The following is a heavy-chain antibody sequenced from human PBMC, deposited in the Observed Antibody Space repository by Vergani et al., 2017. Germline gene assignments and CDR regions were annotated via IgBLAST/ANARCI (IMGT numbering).Heavy chain of an antibody. Sequence: EVQLLESGGGLVQPGGSLRLSCAASGFTFSSYAMSWVRQAPGKGLEWVSAISGSGGSTYYADSVQGRFPISRDNSKNTLFLQMNSRRAEDTAVYYCAKDLGVGASDFDYWGQGTLVTVSS. J-gene: IGHJ4*02. V-gene: IGHV3-23*01. CDR3: AKDLGVGASDFDY. CDR2: ISGSGGST. CDR1: GFTFSSYA. D-gene: IGHD1-26*01.